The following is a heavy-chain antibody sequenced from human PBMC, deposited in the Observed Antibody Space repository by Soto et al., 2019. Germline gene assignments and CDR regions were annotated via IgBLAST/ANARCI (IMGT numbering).Heavy chain of an antibody. CDR2: IYSGGST. Sequence: PGGSLRLSCAASGFTVSSNYMSWVRQAPGKGLEWVSVIYSGGSTYYADSVKGRFTISRDNSKNTLYLQMNSLRAEDTAVYYCARVEQTLNIPVFVDYWGQGTLVTVSS. CDR3: ARVEQTLNIPVFVDY. D-gene: IGHD3-10*02. CDR1: GFTVSSNY. J-gene: IGHJ4*02. V-gene: IGHV3-66*01.